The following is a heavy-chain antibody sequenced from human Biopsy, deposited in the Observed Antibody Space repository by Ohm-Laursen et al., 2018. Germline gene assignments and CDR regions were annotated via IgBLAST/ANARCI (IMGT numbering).Heavy chain of an antibody. D-gene: IGHD3-9*01. Sequence: SVKVSCKVPGGTFSNYGVNWVRQAPGQGLAWLGGNIPILGTGNYAQKFQGRVTVAADTSTSTATMELRSLRSDDTAVYYCATKLTGYFHHWGQGTLVIVSS. V-gene: IGHV1-69*06. CDR1: GGTFSNYG. CDR2: NIPILGTG. CDR3: ATKLTGYFHH. J-gene: IGHJ1*01.